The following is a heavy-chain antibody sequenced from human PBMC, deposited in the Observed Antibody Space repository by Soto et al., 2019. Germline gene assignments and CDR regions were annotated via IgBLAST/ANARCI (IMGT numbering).Heavy chain of an antibody. D-gene: IGHD2-15*01. CDR2: IYSDGTT. CDR1: GFTVSSNY. J-gene: IGHJ4*02. Sequence: SCAASGFTVSSNYMSWVRQAPGKGLEWVSVIYSDGTTYYADSVKGRFTISRHNSKNTLYLQMNSLRAEDTAVYYCARDSCSGGSCYWTFDYWGQGTLVTVSS. V-gene: IGHV3-53*04. CDR3: ARDSCSGGSCYWTFDY.